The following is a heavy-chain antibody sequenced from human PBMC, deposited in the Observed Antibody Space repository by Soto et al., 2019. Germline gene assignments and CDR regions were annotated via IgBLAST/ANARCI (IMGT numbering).Heavy chain of an antibody. V-gene: IGHV3-9*01. D-gene: IGHD6-19*01. J-gene: IGHJ5*02. Sequence: EVQLVESGGGLVQPGRSLRLSCAASGFTFDDYAMHWVRQAPGKGLEWVSGISWNSGSIGYADSVKGRFTISRDNAKNSLYMQMNMLRAEDTALYYCAKDIGTGSSGWYGWFDPWGQGTLVTVSS. CDR2: ISWNSGSI. CDR3: AKDIGTGSSGWYGWFDP. CDR1: GFTFDDYA.